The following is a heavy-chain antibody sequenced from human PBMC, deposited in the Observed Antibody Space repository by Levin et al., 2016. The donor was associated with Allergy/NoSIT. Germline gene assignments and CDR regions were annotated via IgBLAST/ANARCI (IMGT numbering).Heavy chain of an antibody. CDR3: ARGDDFWSGYSYRGYFDY. CDR2: IIPILGIA. Sequence: SVKVSCKASGGTFSSYAISWVRQAPGQGLEWMGGIIPILGIANYAQKFQGRVTITADESTSTAYMELSSLRSEDTAVYYCARGDDFWSGYSYRGYFDYWGQGTLVTVSS. V-gene: IGHV1-69*10. CDR1: GGTFSSYA. D-gene: IGHD3-3*01. J-gene: IGHJ4*02.